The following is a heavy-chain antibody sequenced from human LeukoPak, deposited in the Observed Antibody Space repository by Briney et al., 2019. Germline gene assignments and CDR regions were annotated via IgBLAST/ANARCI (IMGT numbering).Heavy chain of an antibody. Sequence: SETLSLTCTVSGGSVSSGSYYWSWIRQPPGKGLEWIGYIYYSGSTNYNPSLKSRVTISVDTSKNQFSLKLSSVTAADTAVYYCARDSGKGYFDYWGQGTLVTVSS. CDR3: ARDSGKGYFDY. CDR1: GGSVSSGSYY. CDR2: IYYSGST. V-gene: IGHV4-61*01. D-gene: IGHD5-12*01. J-gene: IGHJ4*02.